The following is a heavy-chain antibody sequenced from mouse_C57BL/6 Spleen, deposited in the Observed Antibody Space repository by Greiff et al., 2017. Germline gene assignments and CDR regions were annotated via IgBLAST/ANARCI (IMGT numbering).Heavy chain of an antibody. J-gene: IGHJ3*01. CDR1: GYTFTSYT. D-gene: IGHD2-4*01. V-gene: IGHV1-4*01. CDR3: ASYYDHDWFAY. Sequence: QVQLQQSGAELARPGASVKMSCKASGYTFTSYTMHWVKQRPGQGLEWIGYINPSSGYTKYNQKFKDKATLTADKSSSTAYMQLSSLTSEDSAVYYCASYYDHDWFAYWGQGTLVTVSA. CDR2: INPSSGYT.